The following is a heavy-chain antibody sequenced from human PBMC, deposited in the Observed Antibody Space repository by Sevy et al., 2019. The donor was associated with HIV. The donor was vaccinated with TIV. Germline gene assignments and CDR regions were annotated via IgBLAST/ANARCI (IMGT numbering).Heavy chain of an antibody. V-gene: IGHV3-9*01. Sequence: GGSLRLSCAASGFTFSSYSMNWVRQAPGKGLEWVSGISWNSGSIGYADSVKGRFTISRDNAKNSLYLQMNSLRAEDTALYYCAKDYSSSRVLYYYYGMDVWGQGTTVTVSS. CDR1: GFTFSSYS. J-gene: IGHJ6*02. D-gene: IGHD6-6*01. CDR2: ISWNSGSI. CDR3: AKDYSSSRVLYYYYGMDV.